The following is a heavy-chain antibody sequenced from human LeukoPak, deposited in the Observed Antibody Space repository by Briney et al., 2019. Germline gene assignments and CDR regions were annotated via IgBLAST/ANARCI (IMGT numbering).Heavy chain of an antibody. V-gene: IGHV3-21*01. CDR3: ARSSVCMQQLVRLPFDY. J-gene: IGHJ4*02. CDR1: GFTFSSYS. Sequence: GGSLRLSCAASGFTFSSYSMNWVRQAPGKGLEWVSSISSSSSYIYYADSVKGRFTISRDNAKNSLYLQMNSLRAEDTAVYYCARSSVCMQQLVRLPFDYWGQGTLVTVSS. CDR2: ISSSSSYI. D-gene: IGHD6-13*01.